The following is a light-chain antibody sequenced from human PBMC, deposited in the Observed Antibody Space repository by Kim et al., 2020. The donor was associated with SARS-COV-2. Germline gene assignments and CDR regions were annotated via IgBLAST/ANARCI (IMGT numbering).Light chain of an antibody. Sequence: ASVGDRVTISGRASQGINIYFAWFQHTPEEAPRLLIYAASTLESGVPSRFSGSGSGTDFTLTISSLQPEDSATYFCQQLATYPLTFRGGTKVEIK. CDR1: QGINIY. CDR3: QQLATYPLT. CDR2: AAS. J-gene: IGKJ4*01. V-gene: IGKV1-9*01.